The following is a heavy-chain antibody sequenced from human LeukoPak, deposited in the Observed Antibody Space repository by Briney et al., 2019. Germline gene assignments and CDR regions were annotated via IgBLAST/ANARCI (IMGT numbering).Heavy chain of an antibody. CDR2: IYHSGST. D-gene: IGHD6-13*01. Sequence: SETLSLTCTVSGGSISSSSYYWSWIRQPPGKGLEWIGYIYHSGSTYYNPSLKSRVTISVDRSKNQFSLKLSSVTAADTAVYYCARGGIAAAGKGRWFDPWGQGTLVTVSS. V-gene: IGHV4-30-2*01. CDR1: GGSISSSSYY. J-gene: IGHJ5*02. CDR3: ARGGIAAAGKGRWFDP.